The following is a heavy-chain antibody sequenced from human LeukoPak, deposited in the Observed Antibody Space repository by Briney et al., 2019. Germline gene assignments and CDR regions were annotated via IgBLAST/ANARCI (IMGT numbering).Heavy chain of an antibody. Sequence: SETLSLTCTVSGGSMRSYYWSWIRQPPGKGLEWIGYIYHTGSTNYNPSLKSRVTMSVDTSKNQFSLKLSSVTAADTAVYYCARDKSYCSGGTCYSDWGQGTLVTVSS. CDR1: GGSMRSYY. CDR3: ARDKSYCSGGTCYSD. CDR2: IYHTGST. D-gene: IGHD2-15*01. J-gene: IGHJ4*02. V-gene: IGHV4-59*01.